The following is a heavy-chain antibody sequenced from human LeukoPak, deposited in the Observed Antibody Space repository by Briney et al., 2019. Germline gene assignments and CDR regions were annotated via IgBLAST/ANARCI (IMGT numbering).Heavy chain of an antibody. D-gene: IGHD2-15*01. Sequence: PSGTLSLTCTVSGGSISSSSYYWGWIRQPPGKGLEWIGSIYYSGSTYYNPSLKSRVTISVDTSKNQFSLKLSSVTAADTAVYYCARHGHCSGGSCYSWFDPWGQGTLVTVSS. CDR3: ARHGHCSGGSCYSWFDP. CDR2: IYYSGST. J-gene: IGHJ5*02. CDR1: GGSISSSSYY. V-gene: IGHV4-39*01.